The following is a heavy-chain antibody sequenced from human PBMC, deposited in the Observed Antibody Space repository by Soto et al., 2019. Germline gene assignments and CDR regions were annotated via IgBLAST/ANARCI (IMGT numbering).Heavy chain of an antibody. V-gene: IGHV4-59*12. CDR2: IYYSGST. CDR1: GGSISSYY. J-gene: IGHJ4*02. D-gene: IGHD3-9*01. Sequence: SETLSLTCTVSGGSISSYYWSWIRQPPGKGLEWIGYIYYSGSTNYNPSLKSRVTISVDTSKNTLYLQMNSLRVEDTAVYYCAKRLEGPSGYYSEDYWGQGTLVTVSS. CDR3: AKRLEGPSGYYSEDY.